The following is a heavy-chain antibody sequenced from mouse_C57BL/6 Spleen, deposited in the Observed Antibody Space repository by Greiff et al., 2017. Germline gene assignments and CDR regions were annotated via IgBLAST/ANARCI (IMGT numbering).Heavy chain of an antibody. J-gene: IGHJ1*03. CDR3: ARSGTVVATRYFDV. CDR2: IYPRSGNT. V-gene: IGHV1-81*01. Sequence: QVQLQQSGAELARPGASVKLSCKASGYTFTSSGISWVKQRTGQGLEWIGEIYPRSGNTYYNEKFKGKATLTADKSSSTAYMELRSLTSEDAAVYFCARSGTVVATRYFDVWGTGTTVTVAS. CDR1: GYTFTSSG. D-gene: IGHD1-1*01.